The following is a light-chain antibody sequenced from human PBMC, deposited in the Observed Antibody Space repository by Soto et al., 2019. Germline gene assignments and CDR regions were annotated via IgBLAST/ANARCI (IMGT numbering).Light chain of an antibody. V-gene: IGKV3-15*01. CDR3: QQYTHWAT. J-gene: IGKJ2*01. CDR1: LSISTT. CDR2: AAS. Sequence: EIVMTQSAGTLSVSPGERATLSCRASLSISTTVAWYQQKPGQAPRLLIYAASTRAAGVPDRFSGGGSGTEFTLTIRSRQSEDFAVYYCQQYTHWATFGQGTKLEIK.